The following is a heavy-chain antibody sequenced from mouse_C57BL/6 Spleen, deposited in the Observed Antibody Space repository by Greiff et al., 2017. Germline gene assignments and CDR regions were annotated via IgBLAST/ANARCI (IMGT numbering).Heavy chain of an antibody. D-gene: IGHD1-1*01. V-gene: IGHV1-59*01. CDR2: IDPSDSYP. CDR1: GYTFTSYW. CDR3: ARSITTVVATSYYAMDY. J-gene: IGHJ4*01. Sequence: QVQLQQPGAELVRPGTSVKLSCKASGYTFTSYWMHWVKQRPGQGLEWIGVIDPSDSYPNYNQKFKGKATLTVDTSSSTAYMQLSSLTSEDSAVYYCARSITTVVATSYYAMDYWGQGTSVTVSS.